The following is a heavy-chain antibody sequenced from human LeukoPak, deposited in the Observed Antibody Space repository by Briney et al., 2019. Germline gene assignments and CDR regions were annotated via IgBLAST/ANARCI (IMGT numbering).Heavy chain of an antibody. CDR1: GYSISSGYY. D-gene: IGHD3-3*01. CDR2: IYHSGST. Sequence: PSETLSLTCAVSGYSISSGYYWGWIRQPPGKGLEWIGSIYHSGSTYYNPSLKSRVTISVDTSKNQFSLKLSSVTAADTAVYYCASLTIFGVVINFGEVEQDYWGQGTLVTVSS. CDR3: ASLTIFGVVINFGEVEQDY. V-gene: IGHV4-38-2*01. J-gene: IGHJ4*02.